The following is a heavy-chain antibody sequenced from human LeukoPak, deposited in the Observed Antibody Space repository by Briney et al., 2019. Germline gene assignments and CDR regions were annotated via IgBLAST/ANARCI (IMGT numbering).Heavy chain of an antibody. CDR3: AKDHGVAVAGMYY. CDR2: IRGSGGST. Sequence: GGSLRLSCAASGFTFYSFAMSWVRQAPGKGLEWVSSIRGSGGSTYYADSVKGRFTISRDNSRNTLYLQMNSLRAEDTAVYYCAKDHGVAVAGMYYWGQGTLVTVSS. D-gene: IGHD6-19*01. J-gene: IGHJ4*02. V-gene: IGHV3-23*01. CDR1: GFTFYSFA.